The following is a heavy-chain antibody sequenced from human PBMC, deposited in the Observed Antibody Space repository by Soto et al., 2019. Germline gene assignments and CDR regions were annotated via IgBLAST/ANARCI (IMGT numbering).Heavy chain of an antibody. CDR2: IIPIFGTA. D-gene: IGHD3-22*01. J-gene: IGHJ4*02. Sequence: QVQLVQSGAEVKKPGSSVKVSCKASGGTFSSYAISWVRQAPGQGLEWMGGIIPIFGTANYAQKFQGRVTITADESTSTAFMDLSSLRSEDTAVYYCARGYYDSSGYYFGYWGQGTLVTVSS. V-gene: IGHV1-69*12. CDR3: ARGYYDSSGYYFGY. CDR1: GGTFSSYA.